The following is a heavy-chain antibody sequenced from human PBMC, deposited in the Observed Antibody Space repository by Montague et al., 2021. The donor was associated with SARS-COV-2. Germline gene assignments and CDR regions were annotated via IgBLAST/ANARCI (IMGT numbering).Heavy chain of an antibody. D-gene: IGHD2-2*02. CDR2: IYYSGST. J-gene: IGHJ4*02. V-gene: IGHV4-59*01. CDR3: AREGLGYCSSTSCYRGFDY. Sequence: SETLSLTCTVSGGSISSYYWSWIRQPPGKGLEWIGYIYYSGSTNYNPSLKSRDTISADTSKNQSSLKLSSVTAADTAVYYCAREGLGYCSSTSCYRGFDYWGQGTLVTVSS. CDR1: GGSISSYY.